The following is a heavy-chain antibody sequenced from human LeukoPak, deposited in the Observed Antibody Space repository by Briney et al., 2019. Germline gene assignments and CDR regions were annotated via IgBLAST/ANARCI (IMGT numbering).Heavy chain of an antibody. CDR3: VLISRPGN. CDR2: IKGDGSST. CDR1: GFTFSGYW. D-gene: IGHD3-3*02. V-gene: IGHV3-74*01. J-gene: IGHJ4*02. Sequence: GGSLRLSCAASGFTFSGYWMHWVRQAPGKGLVWVSNIKGDGSSTGYADSVKGRFTISRDNAKSTLYLQMNSLRAEDTAVYYCVLISRPGNWGQGTLVTVSS.